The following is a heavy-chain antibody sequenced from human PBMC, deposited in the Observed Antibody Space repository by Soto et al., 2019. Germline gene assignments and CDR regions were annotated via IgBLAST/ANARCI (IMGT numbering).Heavy chain of an antibody. V-gene: IGHV3-43*01. D-gene: IGHD2-15*01. CDR1: GFTFDDYT. J-gene: IGHJ4*02. Sequence: GGSLRLSCAASGFTFDDYTMHWVRQAPGKGLEWVSLISWDGGSTYYADSVKGRFTISRDNSKNSLYLQMNSLRTEDTALYCCAKDKSCSGGSCYEFDYWGQGTLVTVSS. CDR2: ISWDGGST. CDR3: AKDKSCSGGSCYEFDY.